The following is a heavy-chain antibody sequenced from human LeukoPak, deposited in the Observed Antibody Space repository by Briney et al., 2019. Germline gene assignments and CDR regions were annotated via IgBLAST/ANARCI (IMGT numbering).Heavy chain of an antibody. CDR3: ARVREAYTNPFFDY. J-gene: IGHJ4*02. Sequence: SSQTLSLTCTVSGGSFSSDDYYWSWIRQPPGKGLEWIGYIYHSGSAYYNPSLKSRVTISVDRSKNQFSLKLSSVTAADTAVFYCARVREAYTNPFFDYWGQGTLVTVSS. CDR2: IYHSGSA. D-gene: IGHD4-11*01. CDR1: GGSFSSDDYY. V-gene: IGHV4-30-2*01.